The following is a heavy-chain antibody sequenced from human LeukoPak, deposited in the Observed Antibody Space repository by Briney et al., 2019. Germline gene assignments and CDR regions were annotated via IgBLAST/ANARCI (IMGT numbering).Heavy chain of an antibody. CDR2: FDPEDGET. V-gene: IGHV1-24*01. CDR3: ATAVHYYGSGDRYYFDY. J-gene: IGHJ4*02. Sequence: ASVKVSCKVSGYTLTELSMHWVRQAPGKGLEWMGGFDPEDGETIYAQKFQGRVTMTEDTSTDTAYMELSSLRSEDTAVYYCATAVHYYGSGDRYYFDYWGQGTLVTVSS. CDR1: GYTLTELS. D-gene: IGHD3-10*01.